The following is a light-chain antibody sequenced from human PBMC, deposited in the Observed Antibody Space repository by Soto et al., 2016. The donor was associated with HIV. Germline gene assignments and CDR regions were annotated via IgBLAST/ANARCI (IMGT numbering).Light chain of an antibody. J-gene: IGLJ2*01. CDR3: QVWDSSSDHPVV. CDR2: DDS. Sequence: SYVLTQPPSVSVAPGKTARITCGGNNIGSKSVHWYQQKPGQAPVLVVYDDSDRPSGIPERFSGSNSGNTATLTISGVEAGDEADYHCQVWDSSSDHPVVFGGGTKLTVL. V-gene: IGLV3-21*03. CDR1: NIGSKS.